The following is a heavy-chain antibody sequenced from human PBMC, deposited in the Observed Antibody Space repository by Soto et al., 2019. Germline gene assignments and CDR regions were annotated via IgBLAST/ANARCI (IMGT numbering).Heavy chain of an antibody. CDR3: AREPYCSGGSCYFDY. J-gene: IGHJ4*02. Sequence: SVKVSCKASRGTFSSYTISWARQAPGQGLEWMGRIIPILGIANYAQKFQGRVTITADKSTSTAYMELSSLRSEDTAVYYCAREPYCSGGSCYFDYWGQGTLVTVSS. V-gene: IGHV1-69*04. D-gene: IGHD2-15*01. CDR2: IIPILGIA. CDR1: RGTFSSYT.